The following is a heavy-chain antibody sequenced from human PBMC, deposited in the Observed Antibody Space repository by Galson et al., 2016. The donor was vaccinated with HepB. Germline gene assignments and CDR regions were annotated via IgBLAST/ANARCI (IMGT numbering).Heavy chain of an antibody. D-gene: IGHD1-7*01. V-gene: IGHV3-23*01. J-gene: IGHJ4*02. CDR1: GFTFRSYA. CDR3: AKDGNQELHVPYYYFDY. Sequence: SLRLSCAASGFTFRSYAMTWVRQAPGKGLEWVSGISGSGGRTYYADSVKGRFSISRDNSKNTLYLQMNSLRAEDTAVYFCAKDGNQELHVPYYYFDYWGQGTLVTVSS. CDR2: ISGSGGRT.